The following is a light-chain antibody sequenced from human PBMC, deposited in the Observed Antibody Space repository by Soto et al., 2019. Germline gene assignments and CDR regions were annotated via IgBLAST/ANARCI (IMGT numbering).Light chain of an antibody. CDR1: QSISSY. Sequence: IQMTQYQSSLSASVGDRVTITCRASQSISSYLNWYQQKPGKAPKLLIYAAFSLQSGVPSRFSGSGSGTDFTLTISSLQPEDFATYYCQQSYSTPWTFGQGTKVDI. CDR3: QQSYSTPWT. CDR2: AAF. V-gene: IGKV1-39*01. J-gene: IGKJ1*01.